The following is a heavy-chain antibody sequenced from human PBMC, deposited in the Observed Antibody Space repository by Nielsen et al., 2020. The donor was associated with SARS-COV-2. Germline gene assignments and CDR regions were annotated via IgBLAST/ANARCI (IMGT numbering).Heavy chain of an antibody. CDR3: ARYSHITLWFGKFHWFDP. Sequence: SETLSLTCTVSDDSITTGDYFWSWIRQPPGKGLECIGYICCSWRTNYNPSLKSRVTISVDTSNNQFSLKLTSVTAADTAVYYCARYSHITLWFGKFHWFDPWGQGTLVTVSS. D-gene: IGHD3-10*01. J-gene: IGHJ5*02. V-gene: IGHV4-30-4*01. CDR1: DDSITTGDYF. CDR2: ICCSWRT.